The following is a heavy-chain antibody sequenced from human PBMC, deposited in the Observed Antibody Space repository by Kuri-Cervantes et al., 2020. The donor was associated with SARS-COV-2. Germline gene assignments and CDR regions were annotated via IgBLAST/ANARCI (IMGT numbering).Heavy chain of an antibody. V-gene: IGHV3-11*01. J-gene: IGHJ4*02. Sequence: GESLKISCAASGFMFNDYCMGWIRQAPGKGLEWVSYISSSGNNMYYADSVKGRFTISRDDAKNSLHLQMNSLKTEDTAVYYCTTLIDYWGQGALVTVSS. CDR3: TTLIDY. CDR1: GFMFNDYC. CDR2: ISSSGNNM.